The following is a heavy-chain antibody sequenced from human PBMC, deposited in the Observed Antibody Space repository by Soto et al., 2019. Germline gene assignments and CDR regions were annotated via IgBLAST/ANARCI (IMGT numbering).Heavy chain of an antibody. Sequence: GASLKVCCKASGGTFSSYAISWVRQAPGQGLEWMGGIIPIFGTANYAQKFQGRVTITADESTSTAYMELSSLRSEDTAVYYCARDRGVGVVGTSWFDPWGQGTLVTVSS. CDR1: GGTFSSYA. CDR3: ARDRGVGVVGTSWFDP. J-gene: IGHJ5*02. CDR2: IIPIFGTA. D-gene: IGHD2-15*01. V-gene: IGHV1-69*13.